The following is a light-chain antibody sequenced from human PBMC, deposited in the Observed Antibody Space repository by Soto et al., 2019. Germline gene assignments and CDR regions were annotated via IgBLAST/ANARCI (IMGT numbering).Light chain of an antibody. CDR1: SSNIGAGYD. CDR2: GNS. J-gene: IGLJ3*02. V-gene: IGLV1-40*01. CDR3: QSYDRSLSGYWV. Sequence: QSVLTQPPSVSGAPGQRVTISCTGSSSNIGAGYDVHWYQQLPGTAPKLLIYGNSNRPSGVPDRFSGSKSGTSASLAITGLQAEDEADDYGQSYDRSLSGYWVFGGGTKLTVL.